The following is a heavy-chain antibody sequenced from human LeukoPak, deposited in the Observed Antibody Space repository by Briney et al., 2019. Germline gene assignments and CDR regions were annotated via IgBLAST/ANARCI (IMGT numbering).Heavy chain of an antibody. J-gene: IGHJ4*02. V-gene: IGHV3-23*01. CDR3: ARDRLGSGSSDY. CDR1: RFTFSNYA. CDR2: ISKSGGDI. D-gene: IGHD1-26*01. Sequence: QPGGSLRLSCAAARFTFSNYAMSWVRQAPGKGLEWVSVISKSGGDIYYADSVKGRFTISRDNSKNTLYLQMNTLRAEDTALYYCARDRLGSGSSDYWGQGTLVTVSS.